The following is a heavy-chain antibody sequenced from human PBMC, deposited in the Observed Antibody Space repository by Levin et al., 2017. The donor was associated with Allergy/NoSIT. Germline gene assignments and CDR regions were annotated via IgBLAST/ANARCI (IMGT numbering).Heavy chain of an antibody. J-gene: IGHJ6*02. V-gene: IGHV1-69*13. D-gene: IGHD6-19*01. CDR2: IIPIFGTA. CDR3: ARSVVPGIAVAGHYGMDV. Sequence: ASVKVSCKASGGTFSSYAISWVRQAPGQGLEWMGGIIPIFGTANYAQKFQGRVTITADESTSTAYMELSSLRSEDTAVYYCARSVVPGIAVAGHYGMDVWGQGTTVTVSS. CDR1: GGTFSSYA.